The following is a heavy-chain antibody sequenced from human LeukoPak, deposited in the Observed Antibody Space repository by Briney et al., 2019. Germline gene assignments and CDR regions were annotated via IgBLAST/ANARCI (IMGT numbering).Heavy chain of an antibody. Sequence: GGSLRLSCAASGFTFSSYEMNWVRQAPGKGLEWVSYISSSGSTIYYADSVKGRLTISRDNAKNSLYVQMNSLRAEDTAVYYCARDAYDSSGYFPFGNWGQGTLVTVSS. CDR3: ARDAYDSSGYFPFGN. D-gene: IGHD3-22*01. CDR2: ISSSGSTI. V-gene: IGHV3-48*03. J-gene: IGHJ4*02. CDR1: GFTFSSYE.